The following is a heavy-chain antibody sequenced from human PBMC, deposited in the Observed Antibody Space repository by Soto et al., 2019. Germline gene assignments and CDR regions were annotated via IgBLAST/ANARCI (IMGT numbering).Heavy chain of an antibody. V-gene: IGHV3-74*01. D-gene: IGHD6-6*01. J-gene: IGHJ4*02. Sequence: GGSLILSCAASGFTFSSDWLHWVRQAPGKGLEWVSRINTDGSGTSYADSVKGRFTISRDNAKNTLYLQMNSLRAEDTAIYYCTRDRQGPQHYFDYWGQGNMVTVS. CDR2: INTDGSGT. CDR3: TRDRQGPQHYFDY. CDR1: GFTFSSDW.